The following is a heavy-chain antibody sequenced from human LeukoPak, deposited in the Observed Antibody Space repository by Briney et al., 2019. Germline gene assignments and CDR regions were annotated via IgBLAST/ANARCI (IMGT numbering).Heavy chain of an antibody. V-gene: IGHV1-69*01. CDR1: GGTFSSYA. CDR3: ARVMEYSGSYSPDAFDI. D-gene: IGHD1-26*01. J-gene: IGHJ3*02. CDR2: IIPIFGTA. Sequence: SVKVSCKASGGTFSSYAISWVRQAPGQGLEWMGGIIPIFGTANYAQKFQGRVTITADESTSTAYMELSSLRSEDTAVYYCARVMEYSGSYSPDAFDIWGQGTMVTVSS.